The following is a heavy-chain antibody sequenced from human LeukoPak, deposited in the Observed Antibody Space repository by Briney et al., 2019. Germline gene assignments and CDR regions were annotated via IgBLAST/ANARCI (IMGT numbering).Heavy chain of an antibody. Sequence: GASVKVSCKASGYTFTSYGISWVRQAPGQGLEWMGWISAYNGNTNYAQKLQGRVTMTTDTSTSTAYMELRSLRSDDTAVYYCARRQGARSSGYYRYWFDPWGQGTLVTVSS. V-gene: IGHV1-18*01. D-gene: IGHD3-22*01. J-gene: IGHJ5*02. CDR2: ISAYNGNT. CDR3: ARRQGARSSGYYRYWFDP. CDR1: GYTFTSYG.